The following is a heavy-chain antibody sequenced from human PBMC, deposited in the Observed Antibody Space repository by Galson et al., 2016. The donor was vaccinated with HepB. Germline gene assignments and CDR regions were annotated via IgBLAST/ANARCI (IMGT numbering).Heavy chain of an antibody. J-gene: IGHJ6*02. CDR1: AFIFSNYG. CDR3: ARDPPPVIAAGGGSYYYYGMDV. Sequence: SLRLSCAASAFIFSNYGMHWVRQAPGKGLEWVAVIWSDGSKKYYADSVKGRFTISRDNSKNTLYLQMNSLRAEDTAVYYCARDPPPVIAAGGGSYYYYGMDVWGQGTTVTVSS. CDR2: IWSDGSKK. D-gene: IGHD6-13*01. V-gene: IGHV3-33*01.